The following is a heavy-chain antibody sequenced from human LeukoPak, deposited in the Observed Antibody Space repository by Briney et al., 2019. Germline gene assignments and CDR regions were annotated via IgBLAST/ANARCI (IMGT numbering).Heavy chain of an antibody. V-gene: IGHV4-34*01. CDR3: ARANHQWLAPQYFQH. CDR2: INHSGST. J-gene: IGHJ1*01. D-gene: IGHD6-19*01. Sequence: SETLSLTCAVYGGSFSGYYRSWIRQPPGKGLEWIGEINHSGSTNYNPSLKSRVTISVDTSKNQFSLKLGSVTAADTAVYYCARANHQWLAPQYFQHWGQGTLVTVSS. CDR1: GGSFSGYY.